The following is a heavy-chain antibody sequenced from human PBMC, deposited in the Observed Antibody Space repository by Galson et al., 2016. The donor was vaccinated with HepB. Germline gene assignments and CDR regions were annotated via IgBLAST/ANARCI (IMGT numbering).Heavy chain of an antibody. CDR2: IYYSGNT. D-gene: IGHD6-19*01. V-gene: IGHV4-39*07. J-gene: IGHJ3*02. Sequence: SETLSLTCTVSGGSISSGSYYWGWIRQSPGKGLEWIGSIYYSGNTHYNPSLTSRVTISLDTSKNQFSLKLESVTAADTAVYYCGRDMFTTGWHDAFDIWGQGTMVTVSS. CDR1: GGSISSGSYY. CDR3: GRDMFTTGWHDAFDI.